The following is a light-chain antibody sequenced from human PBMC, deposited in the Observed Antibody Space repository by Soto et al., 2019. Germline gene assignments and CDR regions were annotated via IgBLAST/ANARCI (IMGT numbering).Light chain of an antibody. CDR2: DVT. CDR1: SSDVGGFNY. J-gene: IGLJ1*01. Sequence: QSVLTQPASVSGSPGQSITLSCTGTSSDVGGFNYVSWYQQHPGKAPKLMIYDVTNRPSGVSYRFSGSKSGNTGSLTISGLQAEDEADYYCNSYTSSSTYVFGTGTKVTVL. V-gene: IGLV2-14*03. CDR3: NSYTSSSTYV.